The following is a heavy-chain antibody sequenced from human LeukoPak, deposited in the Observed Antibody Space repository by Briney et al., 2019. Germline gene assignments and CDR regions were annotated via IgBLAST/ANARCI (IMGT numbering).Heavy chain of an antibody. D-gene: IGHD3-9*01. CDR3: VREGDWPYLEHAFDI. J-gene: IGHJ3*02. CDR1: GGTFSSYA. V-gene: IGHV1-69*04. CDR2: IIPILGIA. Sequence: SVKVSCKASGGTFSSYAISWVRQAPGQGLEWMGRIIPILGIANYAQKFQGRVTITADKSTSTAYMELSSLRSEDTAVYYCVREGDWPYLEHAFDIWGQGTMVTVSS.